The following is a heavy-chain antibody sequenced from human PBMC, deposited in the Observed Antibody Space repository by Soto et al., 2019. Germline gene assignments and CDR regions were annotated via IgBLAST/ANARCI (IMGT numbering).Heavy chain of an antibody. V-gene: IGHV1-18*01. CDR3: AREEGYCSGGSCYRWFAP. CDR1: GYSFTSYG. CDR2: ISAYNGNT. Sequence: ASVKVSCKASGYSFTSYGISWVRQAPGQGLEWMGWISAYNGNTNYAQKLQGRVTMTTDTSTSTAYMELRSLRSDDTAVYYCAREEGYCSGGSCYRWFAPWGQGTLVTVSS. D-gene: IGHD2-15*01. J-gene: IGHJ5*02.